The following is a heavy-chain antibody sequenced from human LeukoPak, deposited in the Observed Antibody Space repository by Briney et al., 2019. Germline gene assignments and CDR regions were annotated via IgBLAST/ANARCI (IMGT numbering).Heavy chain of an antibody. D-gene: IGHD3-9*01. CDR1: GFTFSSNY. J-gene: IGHJ5*02. V-gene: IGHV3-66*01. Sequence: GGSLRLSCAASGFTFSSNYMGWVRQAPGKGLEWVSVIYSGGSTYYADSVKGRFTISRDNSKNTLYLQMNSLRAEDTAVYYCARLFFDWLGNWFDPGGQGTLVTVSS. CDR3: ARLFFDWLGNWFDP. CDR2: IYSGGST.